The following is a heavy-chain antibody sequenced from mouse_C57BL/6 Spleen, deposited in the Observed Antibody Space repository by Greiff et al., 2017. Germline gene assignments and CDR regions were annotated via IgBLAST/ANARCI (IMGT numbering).Heavy chain of an antibody. CDR2: INPNNGGT. Sequence: VQLKESGPELVKPGASVKMSCKASGYTFTDYNMHWVKQSHGKSLEWIGYINPNNGGTSYNQKFKGKATLTVNKSSSTAYMELRSLTSEDSAVYYCAKDGAAMDYWGQGTSVTVSS. CDR3: AKDGAAMDY. J-gene: IGHJ4*01. V-gene: IGHV1-22*01. CDR1: GYTFTDYN.